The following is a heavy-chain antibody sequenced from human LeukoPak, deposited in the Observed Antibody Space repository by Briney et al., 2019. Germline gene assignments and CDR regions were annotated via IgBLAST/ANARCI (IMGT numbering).Heavy chain of an antibody. J-gene: IGHJ4*02. CDR1: GFTFSSYA. CDR3: GKTTAGYSSGQKPAWPVDY. Sequence: GGSLRLSCAASGFTFSSYAMNWVRQAPGKGLEWVSVSVISGSGGGSGGSTYYADSVKGRFTISRDNSKNTVYLQINSLRAEDTAVYYCGKTTAGYSSGQKPAWPVDYWGQGTLVTVSS. V-gene: IGHV3-23*01. CDR2: ISGSGGGSGGST. D-gene: IGHD5-18*01.